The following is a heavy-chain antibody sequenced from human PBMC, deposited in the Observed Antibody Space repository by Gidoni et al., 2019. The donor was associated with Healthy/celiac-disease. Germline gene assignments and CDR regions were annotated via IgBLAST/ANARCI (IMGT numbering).Heavy chain of an antibody. CDR1: GFTFSTAW. J-gene: IGHJ4*02. Sequence: EVPLVESVGVLVNHGGSLRLSCAASGFTFSTAWMSWVRQSQGKVLEWGGRSKSKTYGGTTDYAAPVKSRFTNSRDDAKNTLYLQMNRRKTEDTAVYYCTTVGYSSGWQYWGQGTLVTVSS. V-gene: IGHV3-15*01. CDR2: SKSKTYGGTT. D-gene: IGHD6-19*01. CDR3: TTVGYSSGWQY.